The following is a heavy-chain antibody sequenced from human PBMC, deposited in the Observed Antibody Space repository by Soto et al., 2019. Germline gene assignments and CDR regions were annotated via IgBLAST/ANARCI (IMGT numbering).Heavy chain of an antibody. CDR3: ATNLWFGELFPRNWYFDL. V-gene: IGHV3-7*01. J-gene: IGHJ2*01. CDR1: GFTFSSYW. CDR2: IKQDGSEK. D-gene: IGHD3-10*01. Sequence: EVQLVESGGGLVQPGGSLRLSCAASGFTFSSYWMSWVRQAPGKGLEWVANIKQDGSEKYYVDYVKGRFTISRDNAKNSLYLQMNSLRSEDTAVYYCATNLWFGELFPRNWYFDLWGRGTLVTVSS.